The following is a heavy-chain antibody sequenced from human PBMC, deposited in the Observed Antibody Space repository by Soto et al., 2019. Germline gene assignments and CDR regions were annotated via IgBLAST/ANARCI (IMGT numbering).Heavy chain of an antibody. CDR3: ARQYYDILTGHIDY. D-gene: IGHD3-9*01. CDR1: GFTFSDYY. V-gene: IGHV3-11*01. CDR2: ISSSGSTI. J-gene: IGHJ4*02. Sequence: PGGSLGLSCAASGFTFSDYYMSWIRQAPGKGLEWVSYISSSGSTIYYADSVKGRFTISRDNAKNSLYLQMNSLRAEDTAVYYCARQYYDILTGHIDYWGQGTLVTVSS.